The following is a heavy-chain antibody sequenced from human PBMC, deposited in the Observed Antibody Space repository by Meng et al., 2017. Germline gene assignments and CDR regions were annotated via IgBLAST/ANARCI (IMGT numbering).Heavy chain of an antibody. Sequence: QISFQESGHTLVKTIQTLTLTCTFSGFSLRTSGVGVGWIRQPPGKALEWLALIYWNDDKRYSPSLKSRLTITKDTSKNQVVLTMTNMDPVDTATYYCAHIPYSSSWYEYFQHWGQGTLVTVSS. CDR3: AHIPYSSSWYEYFQH. J-gene: IGHJ1*01. D-gene: IGHD6-13*01. CDR1: GFSLRTSGVG. CDR2: IYWNDDK. V-gene: IGHV2-5*01.